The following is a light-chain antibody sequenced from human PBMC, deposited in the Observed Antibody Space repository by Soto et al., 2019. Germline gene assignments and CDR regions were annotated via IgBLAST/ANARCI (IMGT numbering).Light chain of an antibody. CDR3: CSYAGISVFVV. J-gene: IGLJ2*01. CDR1: SDDVGRYHF. V-gene: IGLV2-11*01. Sequence: QSALTQPRSVSGSPGQSVTISCTGTSDDVGRYHFVSWYQQHPGKAPKLLIYYVSKRPSGVPDRFSGSKSGNTASLTISGLQADDEADYYCCSYAGISVFVVFGGGTKLTVL. CDR2: YVS.